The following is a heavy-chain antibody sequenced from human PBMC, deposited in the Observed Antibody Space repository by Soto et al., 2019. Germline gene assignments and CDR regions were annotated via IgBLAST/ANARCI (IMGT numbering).Heavy chain of an antibody. CDR2: ISAYNGNT. J-gene: IGHJ6*02. CDR1: GYTFTSYG. Sequence: QVQLVQSGAEVKKPGASVKVSCKASGYTFTSYGISWVRQAPGQGLEWMGWISAYNGNTNYAQKLQGRVTMTTDTSTSTADMELRSLRSDDTAVYYCARGKVGDFWSGYQNMYYYYGMDVWGQGTTVTVSS. CDR3: ARGKVGDFWSGYQNMYYYYGMDV. V-gene: IGHV1-18*01. D-gene: IGHD3-3*01.